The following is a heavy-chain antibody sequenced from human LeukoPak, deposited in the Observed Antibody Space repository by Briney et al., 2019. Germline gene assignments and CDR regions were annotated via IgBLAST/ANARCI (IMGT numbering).Heavy chain of an antibody. J-gene: IGHJ4*02. V-gene: IGHV1-8*03. CDR3: ARDDPYSSGWYYFDY. Sequence: ASVKVSCKASGYTFTSYDINWVRQATGQGLEWMGWMNPNSGNTGYAQKFQGRVTITRDTSASTAYMELSSLRSEDTAVYYCARDDPYSSGWYYFDYWGQGTLVTVSS. CDR1: GYTFTSYD. D-gene: IGHD6-19*01. CDR2: MNPNSGNT.